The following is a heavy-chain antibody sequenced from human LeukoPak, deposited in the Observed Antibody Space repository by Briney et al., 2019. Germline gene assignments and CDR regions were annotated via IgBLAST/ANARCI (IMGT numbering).Heavy chain of an antibody. CDR2: IYSGGST. J-gene: IGHJ6*03. CDR1: GFTVSSNY. V-gene: IGHV3-66*02. Sequence: VGSLRLSCAASGFTVSSNYMSWVRQAPGKGLEWVSVIYSGGSTYYADSVKGRFTISRDSSKNTLYLQMNSLRPEDTAVYYCARFYYMDVWGKGTTVTVSS. CDR3: ARFYYMDV.